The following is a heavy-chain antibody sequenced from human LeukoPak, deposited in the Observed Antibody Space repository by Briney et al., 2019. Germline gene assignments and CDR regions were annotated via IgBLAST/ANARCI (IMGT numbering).Heavy chain of an antibody. CDR3: ARDIEAAGLFLDY. V-gene: IGHV3-7*01. CDR1: GFTFSSYW. CDR2: IKYDGSEE. D-gene: IGHD6-13*01. Sequence: GGSLRLSCAASGFTFSSYWMTWVRQAPGKGLEWVANIKYDGSEEDYMDSVKGRFTISRDNAKNSLYLQMNSLRAEDTAVYYCARDIEAAGLFLDYWGQGTLVTVSS. J-gene: IGHJ4*02.